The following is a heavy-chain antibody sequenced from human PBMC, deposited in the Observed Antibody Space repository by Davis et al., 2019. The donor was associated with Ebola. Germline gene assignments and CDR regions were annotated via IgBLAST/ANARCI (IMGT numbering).Heavy chain of an antibody. V-gene: IGHV3-23*01. D-gene: IGHD3-22*01. Sequence: GESLKISCAASGFTFSKYAMSWVRQAPGKGLEWVSVISGSGGSTYYADSVKGRFTISRDNSENTLYLQMNSLRAEDTAVYYCAKGLKSYYYDRSGSSFYYYFGMDVWGKGTTVTVSS. CDR1: GFTFSKYA. CDR3: AKGLKSYYYDRSGSSFYYYFGMDV. CDR2: ISGSGGST. J-gene: IGHJ6*04.